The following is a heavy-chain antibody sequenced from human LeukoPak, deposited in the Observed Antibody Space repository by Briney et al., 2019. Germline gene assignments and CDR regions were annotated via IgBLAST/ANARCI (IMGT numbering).Heavy chain of an antibody. Sequence: GGSLRLSCAASGFTFSDYWMNWVRQAPGKGLEWVANMKEDGSEKYCVDCVKGRFTISRDNAKNSLYLQMNSLRVEDTAVYYCTRIFVGYYGADYWGQGSLVTVSS. CDR1: GFTFSDYW. CDR3: TRIFVGYYGADY. D-gene: IGHD4-17*01. CDR2: MKEDGSEK. J-gene: IGHJ4*02. V-gene: IGHV3-7*03.